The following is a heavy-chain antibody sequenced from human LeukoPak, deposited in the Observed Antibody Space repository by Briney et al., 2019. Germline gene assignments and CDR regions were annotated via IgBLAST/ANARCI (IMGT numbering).Heavy chain of an antibody. Sequence: ASVKVSCKASGGTFSSYAISWVRQAPGQGLEWMGGIIPIFGTANYAQKFQGRVTITTDESTSTAYMELSSLRSEDTAVYYCARMLAARNYYYYYMDVWGKGTTVTVSS. CDR1: GGTFSSYA. V-gene: IGHV1-69*05. CDR3: ARMLAARNYYYYYMDV. CDR2: IIPIFGTA. J-gene: IGHJ6*03. D-gene: IGHD6-6*01.